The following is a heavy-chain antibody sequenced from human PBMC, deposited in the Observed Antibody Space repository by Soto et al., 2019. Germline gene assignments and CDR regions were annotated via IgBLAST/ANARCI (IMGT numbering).Heavy chain of an antibody. CDR2: ISGSGGST. CDR1: GFTFSSYA. Sequence: GGSLSLSFAASGFTFSSYAMGWVLQAPGKGLEWVSAISGSGGSTYYADSVKGRFTISRDNSKNTLYLQMNSLRAEDTAVYYCAKDLWSGYFTSPFDYWGQGTLVTVSS. J-gene: IGHJ4*02. V-gene: IGHV3-23*01. D-gene: IGHD3-3*01. CDR3: AKDLWSGYFTSPFDY.